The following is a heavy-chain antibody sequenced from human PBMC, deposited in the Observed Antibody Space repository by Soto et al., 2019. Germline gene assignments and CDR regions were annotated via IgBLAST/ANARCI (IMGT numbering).Heavy chain of an antibody. Sequence: QVQLVQSGAEVKKPGASMRVSCRASDFFFAYNFNWVRQVPGQGLEWMGWMDPKNGDTDYSQKFRCLVAISRIASLSSAFLQFISLRPDDTATYYCARETAVSLSELLTGTPVHYRYIAVWGKGSTVTVSS. CDR2: MDPKNGDT. J-gene: IGHJ6*03. D-gene: IGHD3-9*01. CDR1: DFFFAYN. V-gene: IGHV1-8*01. CDR3: ARETAVSLSELLTGTPVHYRYIAV.